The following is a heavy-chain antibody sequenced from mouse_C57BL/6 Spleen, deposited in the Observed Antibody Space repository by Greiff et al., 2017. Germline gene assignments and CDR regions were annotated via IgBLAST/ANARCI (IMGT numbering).Heavy chain of an antibody. J-gene: IGHJ1*03. CDR2: INPSSGYT. Sequence: VQLQQSGAELARPGASVKMSCKASGYTFTSYTMRWVKQRPGQGLEWIGYINPSSGYTKYNQKFKDKATLTADKSSSTAYMQLSSLTSEDAAVYYCARGKEYFDVWGTGTTVTVSS. CDR3: ARGKEYFDV. V-gene: IGHV1-4*01. CDR1: GYTFTSYT.